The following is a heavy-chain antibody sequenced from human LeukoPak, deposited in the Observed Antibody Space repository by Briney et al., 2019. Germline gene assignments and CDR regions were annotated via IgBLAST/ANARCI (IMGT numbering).Heavy chain of an antibody. V-gene: IGHV4-39*01. J-gene: IGHJ4*02. CDR2: IYYSGST. Sequence: SETLFLTCTVSGGSISSSSYYWGWIRQPPGKGLEWIGSIYYSGSTYYNPSLKSRVTISVGTSKNQFSLKLSSVTAADTAVYYCIDGYNFIFRFWGQGTLVTVSS. CDR1: GGSISSSSYY. D-gene: IGHD5-24*01. CDR3: IDGYNFIFRF.